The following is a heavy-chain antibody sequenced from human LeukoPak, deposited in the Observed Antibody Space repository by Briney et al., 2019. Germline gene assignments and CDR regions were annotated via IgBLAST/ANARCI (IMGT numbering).Heavy chain of an antibody. V-gene: IGHV4-61*02. J-gene: IGHJ3*02. CDR2: IYTSGST. Sequence: SETLSLTCTVSGGSISSGSYYWSWIRQPAGKGLEWIGRIYTSGSTNYNPSLKSRATISVDTSKNQFSLKLSSVTAADTAVYYCARDRDYGDYVEAFDIWGQGTMVTVSS. D-gene: IGHD4-17*01. CDR1: GGSISSGSYY. CDR3: ARDRDYGDYVEAFDI.